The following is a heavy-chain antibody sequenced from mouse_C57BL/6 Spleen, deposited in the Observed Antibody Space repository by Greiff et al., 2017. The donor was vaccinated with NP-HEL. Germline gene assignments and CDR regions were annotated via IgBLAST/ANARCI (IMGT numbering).Heavy chain of an antibody. Sequence: QVQLQQSGPELVKPGASVKISCKASGYAFSSSWMNWVKQRPGKGLEWIGRIYPGDGDTNYNGKFKGKATLTADKSSSTAYMQLSSLTSEDSAVYFCAREGYYYGSSFHYYAMDYWGQGTSVTVSS. D-gene: IGHD1-1*01. J-gene: IGHJ4*01. V-gene: IGHV1-82*01. CDR2: IYPGDGDT. CDR1: GYAFSSSW. CDR3: AREGYYYGSSFHYYAMDY.